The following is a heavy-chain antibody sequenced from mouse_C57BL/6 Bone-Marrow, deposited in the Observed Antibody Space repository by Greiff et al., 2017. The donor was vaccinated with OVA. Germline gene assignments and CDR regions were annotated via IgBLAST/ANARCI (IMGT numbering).Heavy chain of an antibody. V-gene: IGHV1-15*01. CDR3: TRSAYYSNPLYAMDY. D-gene: IGHD2-5*01. CDR1: GYTFTDYE. J-gene: IGHJ4*01. Sequence: VQLQQSGAELVRPGASVTLSCKASGYTFTDYEMHWVKQTPVHGLEWIGAIDPETGGTAYNQKFKGKAILTADKSSSTAYMELRSLTSEDSAVYYCTRSAYYSNPLYAMDYWGQGTSVTVSS. CDR2: IDPETGGT.